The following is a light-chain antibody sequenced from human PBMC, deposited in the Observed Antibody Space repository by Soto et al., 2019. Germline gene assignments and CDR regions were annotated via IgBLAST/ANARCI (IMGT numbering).Light chain of an antibody. V-gene: IGKV1-39*01. CDR3: QQSYNSPRFT. Sequence: DIQMTQSPSSLSASIGDSVTITCRASRSIGTHLNWYQQKSGKAPKLLIYGAFTLQSGVSSRFSGSGSGTDFTLTISSLQPEDFATYSCQQSYNSPRFTFGPGTKVDL. J-gene: IGKJ3*01. CDR2: GAF. CDR1: RSIGTH.